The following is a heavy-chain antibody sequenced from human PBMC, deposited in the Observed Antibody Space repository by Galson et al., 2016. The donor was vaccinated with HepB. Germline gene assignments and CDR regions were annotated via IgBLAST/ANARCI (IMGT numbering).Heavy chain of an antibody. V-gene: IGHV3-7*03. CDR3: AKDMEGWAVAGLVASDC. J-gene: IGHJ4*02. CDR2: IKEDGSEK. Sequence: SLRLSCAASGFGFSTYWMSWVRQAPGKGLEWVANIKEDGSEKYYVDSVKGRFTISRDNAKRSGYLQKNSLRAEDTALYYCAKDMEGWAVAGLVASDCCGQGTLVTGSS. D-gene: IGHD6-19*01. CDR1: GFGFSTYW.